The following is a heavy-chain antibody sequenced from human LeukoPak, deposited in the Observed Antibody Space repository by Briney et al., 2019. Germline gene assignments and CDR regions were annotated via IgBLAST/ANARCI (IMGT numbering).Heavy chain of an antibody. V-gene: IGHV3-11*03. CDR2: ITGSSSYT. J-gene: IGHJ4*02. CDR1: GFTFSDDY. D-gene: IGHD6-19*01. CDR3: TRITVVAGNTYLADY. Sequence: GGSPRLSCAASGFTFSDDYMSWIRQVPGKGLEWVSYITGSSSYTNYVDSVKGRFTISRDNANNSLYLQMNSLRAEDTAVYYCTRITVVAGNTYLADYWGQGTLVTVSS.